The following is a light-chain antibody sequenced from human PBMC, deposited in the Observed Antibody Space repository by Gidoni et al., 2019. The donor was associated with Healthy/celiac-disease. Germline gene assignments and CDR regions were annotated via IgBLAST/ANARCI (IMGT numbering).Light chain of an antibody. J-gene: IGKJ3*01. V-gene: IGKV3-11*01. Sequence: EIVLTQSPATLSLSPGERATLSCRASQSVSSYLAWYQQKPGQAPRLLIYDASSGSGTDFTLTISSLEPEDFAVYYCQQRSNWPPRVTFGPGTKVDIK. CDR2: DAS. CDR3: QQRSNWPPRVT. CDR1: QSVSSY.